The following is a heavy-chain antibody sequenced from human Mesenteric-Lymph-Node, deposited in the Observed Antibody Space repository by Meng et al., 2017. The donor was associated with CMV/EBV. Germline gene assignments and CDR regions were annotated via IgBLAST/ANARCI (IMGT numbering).Heavy chain of an antibody. Sequence: SETLSLTCSVSGGSLRSGDYYWSWIRQPPGKGLEWIGEINHSGSTNYNPSLKSRVTISVDTSKNQFSLKLSSVTAADTAVYYCARGGHWGQGTLVTVSS. CDR1: GGSLRSGDYY. J-gene: IGHJ4*02. CDR2: INHSGST. V-gene: IGHV4-34*01. CDR3: ARGGH.